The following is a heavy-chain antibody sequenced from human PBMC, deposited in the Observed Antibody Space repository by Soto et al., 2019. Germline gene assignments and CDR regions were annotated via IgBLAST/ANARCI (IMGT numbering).Heavy chain of an antibody. V-gene: IGHV2-5*02. J-gene: IGHJ3*01. D-gene: IGHD3-16*01. Sequence: QITLKESGPTEVKPTETLALTCTFSGFSLATTGVGVGWVRQPPGGALEWIAVVYWDDDTRYNPSLETRLTLTKDTPKNQVALTMTDMDFVGTATYCTHVTITYGGTVGDEAFDVWGQGAVVTVSS. CDR3: THVTITYGGTVGDEAFDV. CDR1: GFSLATTGVG. CDR2: VYWDDDT.